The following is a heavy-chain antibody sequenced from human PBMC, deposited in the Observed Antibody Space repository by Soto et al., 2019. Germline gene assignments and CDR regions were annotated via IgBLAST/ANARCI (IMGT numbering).Heavy chain of an antibody. CDR1: GFTFSSYA. Sequence: GGSLRLSCAASGFTFSSYAMSWVRQAPGTGLEWVSSISGNGDNTFYGDSVKGRITISRDNSKNTLYLQMNSLRAEDTAVYYCARDGMPYYYDSSGYYRDAFDIWGQGTMVTVSS. D-gene: IGHD3-22*01. CDR2: ISGNGDNT. V-gene: IGHV3-23*01. J-gene: IGHJ3*02. CDR3: ARDGMPYYYDSSGYYRDAFDI.